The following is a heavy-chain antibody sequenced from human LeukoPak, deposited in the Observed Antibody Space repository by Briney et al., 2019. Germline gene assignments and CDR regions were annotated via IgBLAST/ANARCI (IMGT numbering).Heavy chain of an antibody. CDR3: ASRARSGYYYGMDV. CDR1: GFTVSNNY. J-gene: IGHJ6*02. D-gene: IGHD3-10*01. Sequence: GGSLRLSCAVSGFTVSNNYMSWARQAPGKGLEWVAIIYSGGSTYYADSVKGRFTISRDNPKNMLYLQMNSLRAEDTAVYYCASRARSGYYYGMDVWGQGTTVTASS. CDR2: IYSGGST. V-gene: IGHV3-53*01.